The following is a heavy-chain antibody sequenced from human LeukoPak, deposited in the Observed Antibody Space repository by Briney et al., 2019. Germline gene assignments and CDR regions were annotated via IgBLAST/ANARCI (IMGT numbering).Heavy chain of an antibody. CDR2: FDPEDGET. Sequence: GASVKVSYKVSGYTLTELSMHWVRQAPGKGLEWMGGFDPEDGETIYAQKFQGRVTMTEDTSTDTAYMELSSLRSEDTAVYYCARRYYYGSGSPLDAFDIWGQGTMVTVSS. D-gene: IGHD3-10*01. J-gene: IGHJ3*02. CDR3: ARRYYYGSGSPLDAFDI. V-gene: IGHV1-24*01. CDR1: GYTLTELS.